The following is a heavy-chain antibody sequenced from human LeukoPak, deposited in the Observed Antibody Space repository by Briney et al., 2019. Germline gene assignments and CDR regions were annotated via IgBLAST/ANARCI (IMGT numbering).Heavy chain of an antibody. J-gene: IGHJ4*02. CDR1: GGSISSYY. D-gene: IGHD3-3*01. CDR3: ASLPIFGVVIPL. CDR2: IYYSGST. V-gene: IGHV4-59*01. Sequence: PSETLSLTCTVSGGSISSYYWSWIRQPPGKGLEWIGYIYYSGSTNYNPSLKSRVTISVDTSKNQFSLKLSSVTAADTAVYYCASLPIFGVVIPLWGQGTLVTVSS.